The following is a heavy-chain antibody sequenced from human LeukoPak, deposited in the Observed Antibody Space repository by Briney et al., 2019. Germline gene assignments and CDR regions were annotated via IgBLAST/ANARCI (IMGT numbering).Heavy chain of an antibody. J-gene: IGHJ6*02. V-gene: IGHV3-30*03. CDR2: ISYDGSNK. Sequence: PGRSLRLSCAASGFTFIGYGMHWVRQAPGKGLEWVAVISYDGSNKYYADSVKGRFTISRDNSKNTLYLQMNSLRAEDTAVYYCARDHYYGSGTSPPRMDVWGQGTTVTVSS. CDR3: ARDHYYGSGTSPPRMDV. CDR1: GFTFIGYG. D-gene: IGHD3-10*01.